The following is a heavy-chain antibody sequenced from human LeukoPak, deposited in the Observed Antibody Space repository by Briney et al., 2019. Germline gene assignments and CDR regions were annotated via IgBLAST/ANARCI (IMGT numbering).Heavy chain of an antibody. Sequence: GGSLRLSCAASGFTFSSYEMNWVRQAPGKGLEWVSYISSSGSTIYYADSVKGRFTVSRDNAKNSLSLQMNSLRAEDTAVYYCARDPRGNLVWGHRFDLWGQGTLVTVSS. CDR3: ARDPRGNLVWGHRFDL. D-gene: IGHD3/OR15-3a*01. CDR1: GFTFSSYE. V-gene: IGHV3-48*03. CDR2: ISSSGSTI. J-gene: IGHJ4*02.